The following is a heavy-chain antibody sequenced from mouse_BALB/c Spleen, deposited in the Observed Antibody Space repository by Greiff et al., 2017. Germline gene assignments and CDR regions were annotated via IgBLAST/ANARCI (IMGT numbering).Heavy chain of an antibody. J-gene: IGHJ4*01. V-gene: IGHV2-9*02. CDR2: IWAGGST. CDR3: ARDHQLDYAMDY. CDR1: GFSLTSYG. Sequence: GQRVESGPGLVAPSQSLSITCTVSGFSLTSYGVHWVRQPPGKGLEWLGVIWAGGSTNYNSALMSRLSISKDNSKSQVFLKMNSLQTDDTAMYYCARDHQLDYAMDYWGQGTSVTVSS.